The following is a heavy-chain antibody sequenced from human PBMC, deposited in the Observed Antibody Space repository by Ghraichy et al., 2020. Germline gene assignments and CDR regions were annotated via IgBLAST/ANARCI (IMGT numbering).Heavy chain of an antibody. CDR3: ASGSRDGYNSYFDY. D-gene: IGHD5-24*01. CDR2: INAYNGYT. Sequence: ASVNVSCKASGYTFSNYCITWVRQAPGQGLEWMGWINAYNGYTDYAQMLQGRVTMTTDTSTGTAYMELRSLRTDDTAVFYCASGSRDGYNSYFDYWGQGTLVTVSS. V-gene: IGHV1-18*01. J-gene: IGHJ4*02. CDR1: GYTFSNYC.